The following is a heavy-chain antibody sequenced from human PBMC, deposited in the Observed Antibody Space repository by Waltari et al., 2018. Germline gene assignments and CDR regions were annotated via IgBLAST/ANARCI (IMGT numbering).Heavy chain of an antibody. CDR2: IYYSGST. CDR1: GGSISSSSYY. J-gene: IGHJ4*02. V-gene: IGHV4-39*01. Sequence: QLQLQESGPGLVKPSETLSLTCTVSGGSISSSSYYWGWIRQPPGKGLEWIGSIYYSGSTYYNPSLKCRVTISVDTSKNQFSLKLSSVTAADTAVYYCARDPILTGYLTLPDYWGQGTLVTVSS. CDR3: ARDPILTGYLTLPDY. D-gene: IGHD3-9*01.